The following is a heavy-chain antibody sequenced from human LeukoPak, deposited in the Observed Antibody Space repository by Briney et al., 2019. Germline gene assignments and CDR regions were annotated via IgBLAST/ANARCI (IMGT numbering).Heavy chain of an antibody. D-gene: IGHD5-12*01. J-gene: IGHJ4*02. Sequence: GGSLRLSCAASGFTFSSYSTNWVRQAPGKGLEWVSYISSSNSTIYYADSVKGRFTISRDNAKNSLYLQMNSLRAEDPAVYYCARGDGYDPVDYWGQGTLVTVSS. CDR1: GFTFSSYS. CDR3: ARGDGYDPVDY. V-gene: IGHV3-48*01. CDR2: ISSSNSTI.